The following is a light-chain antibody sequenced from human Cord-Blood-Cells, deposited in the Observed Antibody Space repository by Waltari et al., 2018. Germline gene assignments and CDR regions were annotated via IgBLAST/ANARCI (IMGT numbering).Light chain of an antibody. CDR1: QSVSSSS. CDR2: GAS. J-gene: IGKJ4*01. V-gene: IGKV3-20*01. Sequence: EIVLTRSPGTLSLSQGERATLSCRASQSVSSSSLAWYQQKPGQAPRLLIYGASSRATGIPDRFSGSGSGTDFTLTISRLEPEDCAVYYCQQYGSSPPLTFGGGTKVEIK. CDR3: QQYGSSPPLT.